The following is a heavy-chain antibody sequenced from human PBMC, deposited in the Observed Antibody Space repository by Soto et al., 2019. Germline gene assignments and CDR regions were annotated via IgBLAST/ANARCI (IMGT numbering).Heavy chain of an antibody. Sequence: EVQLVESGGDLVQSGGSLRLSCAASGFTFSNYPMYWVRQTPGKGLVWVSRISSDGRSTIYADSVKGRFTISRDNARNTLYLQMNTLRAADTAVYYCGRVGNGEGYYWGQGTLVTVSS. CDR1: GFTFSNYP. CDR3: GRVGNGEGYY. D-gene: IGHD2-8*01. J-gene: IGHJ4*02. V-gene: IGHV3-74*01. CDR2: ISSDGRST.